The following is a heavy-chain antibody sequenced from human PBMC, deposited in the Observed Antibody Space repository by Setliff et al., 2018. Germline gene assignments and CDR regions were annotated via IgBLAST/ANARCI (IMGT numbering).Heavy chain of an antibody. J-gene: IGHJ3*02. CDR2: IYTSGST. CDR3: ARKGISALSGAFDM. D-gene: IGHD1-26*01. Sequence: SETLSLTCTVSGGSINNYYWTWTRQPAGKGLEWIGRIYTSGSTSYNPSLKSRVTMSVDTSKNQFSLKLSSVTAADTAVYYCARKGISALSGAFDMWGQGTMVTVSS. V-gene: IGHV4-4*07. CDR1: GGSINNYY.